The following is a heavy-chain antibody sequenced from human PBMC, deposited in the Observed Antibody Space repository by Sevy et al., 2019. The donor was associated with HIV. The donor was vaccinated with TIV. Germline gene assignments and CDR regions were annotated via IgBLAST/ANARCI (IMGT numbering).Heavy chain of an antibody. CDR2: ISYDGSSK. Sequence: GGSLRLSCAASGFSVSSHAMHWVRQAPGKGLEWVALISYDGSSKYYSDSVKGRLTISRDNSKNTLYLQMNSLRPEDTALYYCSRGAGYSVGWYPSDYWGQGTLVTVSS. CDR3: SRGAGYSVGWYPSDY. J-gene: IGHJ4*02. V-gene: IGHV3-30-3*01. CDR1: GFSVSSHA. D-gene: IGHD2-15*01.